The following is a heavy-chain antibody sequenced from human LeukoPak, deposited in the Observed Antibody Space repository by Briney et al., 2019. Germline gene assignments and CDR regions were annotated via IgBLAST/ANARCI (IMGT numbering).Heavy chain of an antibody. D-gene: IGHD3-3*01. V-gene: IGHV4-39*01. CDR2: IYYSGNT. J-gene: IGHJ4*02. CDR1: GASISSGSYY. CDR3: ARLWSGYRPPDY. Sequence: PSETLSLTCTVSGASISSGSYYWGWIPQPPEKGLEWIGSIYYSGNTYYNLSLKSRVTITVDTSKNQISLKLSSVTAADTAVYYCARLWSGYRPPDYWGQGTLVTVSS.